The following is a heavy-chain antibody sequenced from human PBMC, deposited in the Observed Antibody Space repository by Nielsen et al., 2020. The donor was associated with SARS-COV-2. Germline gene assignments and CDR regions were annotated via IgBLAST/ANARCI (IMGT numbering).Heavy chain of an antibody. CDR3: ARELPLAAAGTPFDY. Sequence: GESLKITCAASGFTLSSYWMRWVRQAPGKGLEWVANIKQDGSEKYYVDSVKGRFTISRDNAKNSLYLQMNSLRAEDTAVYYCARELPLAAAGTPFDYWGQGTLVTVSS. D-gene: IGHD6-13*01. CDR2: IKQDGSEK. J-gene: IGHJ4*02. V-gene: IGHV3-7*01. CDR1: GFTLSSYW.